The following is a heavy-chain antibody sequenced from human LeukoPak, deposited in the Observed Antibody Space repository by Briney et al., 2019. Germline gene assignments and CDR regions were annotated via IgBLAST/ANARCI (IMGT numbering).Heavy chain of an antibody. J-gene: IGHJ4*02. D-gene: IGHD3-22*01. V-gene: IGHV3-48*03. CDR2: ISSSGTTK. CDR3: AQNFYDSSGLYFDY. Sequence: GGSLRLSCAASGFTFSSYEMNWVRQGPGKGLEWVSYISSSGTTKYYADSVRGRFTLSRDNAKKSLYLQMNSLRAEDTAVYYCAQNFYDSSGLYFDYWGQGTLVTVSS. CDR1: GFTFSSYE.